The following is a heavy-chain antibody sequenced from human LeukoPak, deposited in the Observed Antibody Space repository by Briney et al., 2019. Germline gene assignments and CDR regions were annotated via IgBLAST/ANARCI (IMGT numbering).Heavy chain of an antibody. J-gene: IGHJ4*02. CDR1: GFTFSDYY. CDR3: ARDEGNLAYRNYGFDY. D-gene: IGHD4-11*01. Sequence: GGSLRLSCTASGFTFSDYYMSWIRQAPGKGLEWVSYSSSSGGTIYYADSVKGRFTISRDNAKNSLSLQMNSLRAEDTAVYYCARDEGNLAYRNYGFDYWGQGTLVTVSS. V-gene: IGHV3-11*01. CDR2: SSSSGGTI.